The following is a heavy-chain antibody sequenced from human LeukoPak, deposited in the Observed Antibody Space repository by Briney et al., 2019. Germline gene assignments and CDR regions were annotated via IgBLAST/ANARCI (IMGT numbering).Heavy chain of an antibody. D-gene: IGHD1-26*01. CDR1: GGSISSSSYY. CDR2: IYYSGST. CDR3: ARGVSGSYWTHFDY. Sequence: PSETLSLTCTVSGGSISSSSYYWGWIRQPPGKGLEWIGSIYYSGSTYYNPSLKSRVTISLDRSKNQFSLRLSSVTAADTAVYYCARGVSGSYWTHFDYWGQGTLVTVSS. V-gene: IGHV4-39*07. J-gene: IGHJ4*02.